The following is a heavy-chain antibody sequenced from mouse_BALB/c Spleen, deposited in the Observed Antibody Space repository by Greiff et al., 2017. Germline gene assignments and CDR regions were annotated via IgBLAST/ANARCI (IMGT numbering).Heavy chain of an antibody. D-gene: IGHD1-1*01. CDR3: ARKGITTVVDWYFDV. CDR1: GFTFSSFG. CDR2: ISSGSSTI. Sequence: EVMLVESGGGLVQPGGSRKLSCAASGFTFSSFGMHWVRQAPEKGLEWVAYISSGSSTIYYADTVKGRFTISRDNPKNTLFLQMTSLRSEDTAMYYCARKGITTVVDWYFDVWGAGTTVTVSS. J-gene: IGHJ1*01. V-gene: IGHV5-17*02.